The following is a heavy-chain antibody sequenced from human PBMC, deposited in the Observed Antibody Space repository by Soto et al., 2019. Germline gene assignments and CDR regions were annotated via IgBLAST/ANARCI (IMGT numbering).Heavy chain of an antibody. CDR2: ISYDGGNK. J-gene: IGHJ2*01. D-gene: IGHD4-17*01. CDR1: GFTFSSYG. Sequence: QVQLVESGGGVVQPGRSLSLSCAASGFTFSSYGMHWVRQAPGKGLEWVAVISYDGGNKYYADSVKGRFTISRDNSKNTMYLQMRSLSDEDTAVYYCAKATTVTTGFFDLWGRGTLVTVSS. CDR3: AKATTVTTGFFDL. V-gene: IGHV3-30*18.